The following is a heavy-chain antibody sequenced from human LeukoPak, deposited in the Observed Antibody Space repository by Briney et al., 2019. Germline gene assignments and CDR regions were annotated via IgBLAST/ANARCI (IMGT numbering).Heavy chain of an antibody. Sequence: GESLKISCKGSGYSFTSYWIGWVRQMPGKGLEWMGIIYPGDSDTRYSPSFQGQVTILADKSISTAYLQWSSLKASDTTMYYCARRRRATYYYDSSGYYCDYWGQGTLVTVSS. CDR1: GYSFTSYW. D-gene: IGHD3-22*01. CDR2: IYPGDSDT. V-gene: IGHV5-51*01. J-gene: IGHJ4*02. CDR3: ARRRRATYYYDSSGYYCDY.